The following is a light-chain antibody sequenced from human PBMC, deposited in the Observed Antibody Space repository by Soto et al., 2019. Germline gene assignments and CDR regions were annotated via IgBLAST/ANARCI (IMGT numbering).Light chain of an antibody. CDR3: CSYACRPVG. CDR2: DVS. J-gene: IGLJ2*01. Sequence: QSALTQPRSVSGSPGQSVTISCTGTSSDVGGYNYVSWYQQHPGKAPKLMIYDVSKRPSGVPDRFSGSKSGNTASLTISGLQADDEADYYCCSYACRPVGFGGGTKLTVL. CDR1: SSDVGGYNY. V-gene: IGLV2-11*01.